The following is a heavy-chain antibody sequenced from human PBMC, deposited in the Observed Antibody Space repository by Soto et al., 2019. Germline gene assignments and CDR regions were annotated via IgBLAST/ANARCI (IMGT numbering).Heavy chain of an antibody. Sequence: GGSLRLSCAASGFTFSSYSMNWVRQAPGKGLEWVSYISSGSNTIYYADSVKGRLTISRDNAKNSLYLQMNSLRDEDTAVYYCARERNDWKRCAMDVWGQGTTVTVS. D-gene: IGHD1-1*01. CDR1: GFTFSSYS. J-gene: IGHJ6*02. CDR2: ISSGSNTI. CDR3: ARERNDWKRCAMDV. V-gene: IGHV3-48*02.